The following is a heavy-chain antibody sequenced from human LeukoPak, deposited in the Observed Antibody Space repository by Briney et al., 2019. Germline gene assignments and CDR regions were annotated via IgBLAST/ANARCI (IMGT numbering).Heavy chain of an antibody. D-gene: IGHD3-10*01. J-gene: IGHJ3*02. CDR1: GYTLTELS. CDR2: FDPEDGET. CDR3: ARRVLLWFGESAFDI. Sequence: ASVKVSCKVSGYTLTELSMHWVRQAPGKGLEWMGGFDPEDGETIYAQKFQGRVTMTEDTSTDTAYMELSRLRSDDTAVYYCARRVLLWFGESAFDIWGQGTMVTVSS. V-gene: IGHV1-24*01.